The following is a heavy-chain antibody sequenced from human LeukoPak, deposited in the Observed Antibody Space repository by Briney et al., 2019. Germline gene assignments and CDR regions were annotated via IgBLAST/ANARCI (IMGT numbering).Heavy chain of an antibody. CDR1: GFSVSDNY. CDR2: LYSGGST. Sequence: GGSLRLSCAASGFSVSDNYMSWVRQAPGMGLEWVSLLYSGGSTHYADSVKGRFTISRDKSNNMLSLQMNSLRAEDTAVYYCARGKSGSHSRPFDYWGQGTLVTVSS. CDR3: ARGKSGSHSRPFDY. D-gene: IGHD1-26*01. V-gene: IGHV3-66*01. J-gene: IGHJ4*02.